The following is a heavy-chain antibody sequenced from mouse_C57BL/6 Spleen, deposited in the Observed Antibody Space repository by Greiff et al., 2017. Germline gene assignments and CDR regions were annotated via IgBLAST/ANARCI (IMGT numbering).Heavy chain of an antibody. CDR2: ISSGSSTI. Sequence: EVKLVESGGGLVKPGGSLKLSCAASGFTFSDYGMHWVRQAPEKGLEWVAYISSGSSTIYYADTVKGRFTISRDNAKNTLFLRMTSLRSEDTAMYYCARKVTTYFDYWGQGTTLTVSS. CDR3: ARKVTTYFDY. CDR1: GFTFSDYG. V-gene: IGHV5-17*01. J-gene: IGHJ2*01. D-gene: IGHD2-5*01.